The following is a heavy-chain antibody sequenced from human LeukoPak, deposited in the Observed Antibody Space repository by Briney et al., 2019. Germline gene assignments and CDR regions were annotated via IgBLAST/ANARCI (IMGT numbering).Heavy chain of an antibody. V-gene: IGHV3-9*01. J-gene: IGHJ6*02. CDR2: ISWNSGSI. CDR1: GFTFDDYA. CDR3: AKDNAAVRPYYGMDV. D-gene: IGHD6-13*01. Sequence: GGSLRLSCAASGFTFDDYAMHWVRQAPGNGLEWVSGISWNSGSIGYADSVKGRFTISRDNAKNSLYLQMNSLRAEDTALYYCAKDNAAVRPYYGMDVWGQGTTVTVSS.